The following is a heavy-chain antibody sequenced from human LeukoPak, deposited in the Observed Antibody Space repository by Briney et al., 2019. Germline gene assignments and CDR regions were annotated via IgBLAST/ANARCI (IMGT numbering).Heavy chain of an antibody. V-gene: IGHV3-21*04. CDR3: AKGPFTSGRYWFDP. CDR1: GFTFSSYS. D-gene: IGHD6-19*01. J-gene: IGHJ5*02. Sequence: GGSLRLSCAASGFTFSSYSMNWVRQAPGKGLEWVSSISSSSSYIYYADSVKGRFTISRDNAKNSLYLQMNGLRAEDTAVYYCAKGPFTSGRYWFDPWGQGTLVTVSS. CDR2: ISSSSSYI.